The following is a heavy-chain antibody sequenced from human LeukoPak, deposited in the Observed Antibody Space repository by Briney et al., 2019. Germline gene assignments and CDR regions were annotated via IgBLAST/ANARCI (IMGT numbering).Heavy chain of an antibody. Sequence: SETLSLTCSVLGGSFGLSYYYWGWIRQPPGKGLEWIGEINHSGSTNYNPSLKSRVTISLDTPKNQLSLNLSSVSAADTAVYYCARGPQFVYYYDSSGYFDFWGQGTLVTVSS. J-gene: IGHJ4*02. D-gene: IGHD3-22*01. CDR3: ARGPQFVYYYDSSGYFDF. CDR2: INHSGST. CDR1: GGSFGLSYYY. V-gene: IGHV4-34*01.